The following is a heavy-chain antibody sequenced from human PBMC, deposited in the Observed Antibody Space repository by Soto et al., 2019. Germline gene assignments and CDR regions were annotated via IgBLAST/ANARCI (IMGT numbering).Heavy chain of an antibody. Sequence: QLQLVQSGGEVKTPGASVKVSCTTSGYTFTSHGISWVRQAPGQGLEWMGWISTYNGKTDYAQKFQGRVTMTADTRTSTGHMEGRSRRADDTAGYYRPRGRTEGATYREEARDTWGQGTKDTVPA. J-gene: IGHJ3*01. CDR2: ISTYNGKT. CDR1: GYTFTSHG. V-gene: IGHV1-18*01. CDR3: PRGRTEGATYREEARDT. D-gene: IGHD1-26*01.